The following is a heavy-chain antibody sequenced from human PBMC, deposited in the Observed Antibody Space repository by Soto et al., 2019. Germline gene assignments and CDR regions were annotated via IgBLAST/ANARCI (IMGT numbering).Heavy chain of an antibody. CDR3: ARGAPRRVVVVLVYMSGYHYDYMDV. D-gene: IGHD2-2*01. CDR1: GYTFTGYY. Sequence: ASVKVSCKASGYTFTGYYMHWVRQAPGQGLEWMGWINPNSGGTNYAQKFQGWVTMTRDTSISTAYMELSRLRSDDTAVYYCARGAPRRVVVVLVYMSGYHYDYMDVSGKGTTVTVSS. CDR2: INPNSGGT. V-gene: IGHV1-2*04. J-gene: IGHJ6*03.